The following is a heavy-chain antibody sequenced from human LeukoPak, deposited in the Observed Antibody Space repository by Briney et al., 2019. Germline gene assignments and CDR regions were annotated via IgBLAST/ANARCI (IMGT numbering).Heavy chain of an antibody. D-gene: IGHD3-22*01. CDR2: IYYSEST. CDR3: AGTTYYYDSSGLDY. Sequence: SETLSLTCTVSGGSISSYYWSWIRQPPGNGLEWIGYIYYSESTNYNPSLKSRVTISVDTSKNQFSLKLSSVTAADTAVYYCAGTTYYYDSSGLDYWGQGTLVTVSS. V-gene: IGHV4-59*01. CDR1: GGSISSYY. J-gene: IGHJ4*02.